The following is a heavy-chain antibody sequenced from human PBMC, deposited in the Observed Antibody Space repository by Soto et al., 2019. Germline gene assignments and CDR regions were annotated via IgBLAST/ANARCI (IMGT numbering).Heavy chain of an antibody. Sequence: QLQLQESGSGLVKPSQTLSLTCAVSGGSISSGGYSWSWIRQPPGKGLEWIGYIHHSARTYYNPCLTSRVTVSAVKSKNEFSMKLSSVAAAETAYYYCANWVYAMEVVGGGLDPWGQGTLVTVSS. J-gene: IGHJ5*02. CDR2: IHHSART. V-gene: IGHV4-30-2*01. CDR1: GGSISSGGYS. CDR3: ANWVYAMEVVGGGLDP. D-gene: IGHD2-8*01.